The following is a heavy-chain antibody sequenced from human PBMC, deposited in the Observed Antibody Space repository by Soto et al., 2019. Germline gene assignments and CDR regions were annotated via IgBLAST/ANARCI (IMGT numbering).Heavy chain of an antibody. J-gene: IGHJ4*02. CDR2: IYPDDSDI. CDR3: ARPAREYDNSPGYLDY. CDR1: GYSFTSYW. V-gene: IGHV5-51*01. Sequence: GESLKISCKGSGYSFTSYWIGWVRQMPGKGLEWMGIIYPDDSDIRYSPAFNGQVTISVDKSSATAFLQWSSLRASDTAMYFCARPAREYDNSPGYLDYWGQGTLVTVSS. D-gene: IGHD6-6*01.